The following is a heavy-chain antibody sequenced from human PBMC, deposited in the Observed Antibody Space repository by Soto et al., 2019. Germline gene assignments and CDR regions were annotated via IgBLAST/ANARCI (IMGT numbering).Heavy chain of an antibody. V-gene: IGHV3-30-3*01. CDR1: GFTFSNYS. CDR2: ISDDGSNK. CDR3: ARDRFLGSYYDFWSGPSGGAFDI. Sequence: GGSLRLSCAASGFTFSNYSLHWVRQAPGKGLEWVAVISDDGSNKYYADSVKGRFTISRDNSKNSLYLQMNSLRDEDTAVYYCARDRFLGSYYDFWSGPSGGAFDIWGQGTMVTVSS. D-gene: IGHD3-3*01. J-gene: IGHJ3*02.